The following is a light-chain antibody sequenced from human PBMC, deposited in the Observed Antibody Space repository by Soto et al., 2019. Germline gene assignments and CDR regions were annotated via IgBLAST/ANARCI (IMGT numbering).Light chain of an antibody. Sequence: QSALTQPASVSGSPGQSITISCTGTSSDVGGYNYVSWYQQHPGKAPKLMIYDVSNRPSGVSNRFSGSKSGNTASLTISGLQAEDEADSYCSSYTTSGSLVFGGGTKVTVL. CDR1: SSDVGGYNY. J-gene: IGLJ2*01. CDR3: SSYTTSGSLV. CDR2: DVS. V-gene: IGLV2-14*01.